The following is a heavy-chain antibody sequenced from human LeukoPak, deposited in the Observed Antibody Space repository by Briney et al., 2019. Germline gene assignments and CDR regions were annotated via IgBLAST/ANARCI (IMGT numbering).Heavy chain of an antibody. V-gene: IGHV3-21*01. CDR2: ISGSSTYI. CDR3: ASTNGDRDY. J-gene: IGHJ4*02. Sequence: GGSLRLSCVASGFTFSSYSMNWVRQAPGKGLGWVSYISGSSTYIYYVDSLKGRFTISRDNAKNSLYLQMNSLRVEDTAVYYCASTNGDRDYWGQGTLVNVSS. CDR1: GFTFSSYS. D-gene: IGHD2-8*01.